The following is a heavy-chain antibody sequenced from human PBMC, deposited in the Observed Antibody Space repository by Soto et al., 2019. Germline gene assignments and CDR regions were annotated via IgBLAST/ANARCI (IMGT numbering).Heavy chain of an antibody. CDR1: GLSFDDYA. D-gene: IGHD1-7*01. V-gene: IGHV3-9*01. CDR2: ISWNSGKI. CDR3: VQAQNWDYGDVSFDY. Sequence: EVQLVESGGDLVQPGRSLRLSCAAAGLSFDDYAMHWVRQGPGKRLEWVSGISWNSGKIAYADSVQGRFTISRDNAKSSLFLQMNSLRPEDTALYYCVQAQNWDYGDVSFDYWGQGTLVTVSS. J-gene: IGHJ4*02.